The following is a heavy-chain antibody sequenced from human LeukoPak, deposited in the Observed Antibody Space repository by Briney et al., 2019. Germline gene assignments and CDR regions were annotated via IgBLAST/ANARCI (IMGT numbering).Heavy chain of an antibody. CDR1: GYTFTSYD. CDR2: MNPNSGNT. D-gene: IGHD6-13*01. V-gene: IGHV1-8*03. CDR3: ARNLPYSSSWYYYYYMDV. Sequence: GASVKVSCKASGYTFTSYDINWVRQATGQGLEWMGWMNPNSGNTGYAQKFQGRVTITRNTSISTAYMELSSLRSEDTAVYYCARNLPYSSSWYYYYYMDVWGKGTTVTVSS. J-gene: IGHJ6*03.